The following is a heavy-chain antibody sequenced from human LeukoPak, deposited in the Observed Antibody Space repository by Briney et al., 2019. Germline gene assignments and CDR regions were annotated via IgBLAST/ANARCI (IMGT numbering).Heavy chain of an antibody. Sequence: ASVKVSCETSGYTFTGYYVHWVRQAPGQGLEWMGRINPNSGDTNYAQKFQGRVTMTRDTSISTAYVELSRLRSDDTAVYYCARDRAMADYWGQGTLVTVSS. CDR3: ARDRAMADY. J-gene: IGHJ4*02. CDR2: INPNSGDT. CDR1: GYTFTGYY. V-gene: IGHV1-2*06. D-gene: IGHD5-18*01.